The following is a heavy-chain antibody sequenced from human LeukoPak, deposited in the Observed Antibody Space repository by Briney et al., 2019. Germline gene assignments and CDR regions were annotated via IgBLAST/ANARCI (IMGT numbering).Heavy chain of an antibody. D-gene: IGHD6-19*01. CDR1: GDSVSSNNGA. CDR3: ARDVGTSGWNAFDY. CDR2: TYYRSKSYD. J-gene: IGHJ4*02. V-gene: IGHV6-1*01. Sequence: SQTLSLTCALSGDSVSSNNGAWNWLRQSPWRGLEWLGRTYYRSKSYDDYAGSVKGRISISPDTSKNQFSLHLYSVTPEDTAVYYCARDVGTSGWNAFDYWGQGTLVTVSS.